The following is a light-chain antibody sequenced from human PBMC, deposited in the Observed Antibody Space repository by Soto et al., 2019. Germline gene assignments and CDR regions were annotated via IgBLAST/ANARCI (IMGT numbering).Light chain of an antibody. CDR3: MQGISFT. J-gene: IGKJ1*01. V-gene: IGKV2-30*01. CDR1: QSLVYSDGNTY. CDR2: KVS. Sequence: IVLTQSPLSLSVTLGQPASISCRSSQSLVYSDGNTYLNWFHQRPGQSPRRLIHKVSNRDSGVPDRFSGSGSDTDFTLSISRVEADDGGVFYCMQGISFTFGQGTRVEIK.